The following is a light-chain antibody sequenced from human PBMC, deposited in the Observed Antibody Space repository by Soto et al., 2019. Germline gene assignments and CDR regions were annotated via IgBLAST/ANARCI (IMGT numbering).Light chain of an antibody. CDR2: EVN. V-gene: IGLV2-23*02. J-gene: IGLJ2*01. CDR1: SSDIGTYDL. CDR3: CSYVGSSIFVV. Sequence: QSVLTQPASVSGSPGQSITISCTGTSSDIGTYDLVSWYQHHPGKAPKLMIYEVNLRPSGVSNRFSASKSGNTASLTISGLQAEDEADYYCCSYVGSSIFVVFGGGTKVTVL.